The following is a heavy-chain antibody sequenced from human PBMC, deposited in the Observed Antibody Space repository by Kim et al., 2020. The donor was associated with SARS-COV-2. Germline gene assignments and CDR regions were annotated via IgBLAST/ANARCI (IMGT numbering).Heavy chain of an antibody. D-gene: IGHD3-3*01. CDR3: ARAYYDFWSSYSRNHYYYYGMDV. Sequence: SETLSLTCAVYGGSFSGYYWSWIRQPPGKGLEWIGEINYSGSTNYNPSLKSRVTISVDTSKNQFYLKLSSVTAADTAVYYCARAYYDFWSSYSRNHYYYYGMDVWGHGTTVTVSS. CDR1: GGSFSGYY. CDR2: INYSGST. J-gene: IGHJ6*02. V-gene: IGHV4-34*01.